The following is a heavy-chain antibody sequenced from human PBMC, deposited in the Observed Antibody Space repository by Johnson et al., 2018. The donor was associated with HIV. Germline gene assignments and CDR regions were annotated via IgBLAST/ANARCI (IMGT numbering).Heavy chain of an antibody. CDR3: TRRSPYDAFDI. Sequence: QVQLVESGGGVVQPGRSLRLSCAASGFTFSSYAMHWVRQAPAKGLEWVAVISYDGSDKYYADSVKGRFTISRDSSKNTLYLQMNSLRAEDTALYYCTRRSPYDAFDIWGQGTMVTVSS. V-gene: IGHV3-30*04. J-gene: IGHJ3*02. CDR1: GFTFSSYA. CDR2: ISYDGSDK.